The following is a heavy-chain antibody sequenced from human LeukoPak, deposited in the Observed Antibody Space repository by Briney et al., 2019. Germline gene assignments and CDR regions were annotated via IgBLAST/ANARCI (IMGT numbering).Heavy chain of an antibody. CDR3: ARDLDYYDSSGYRSRYYFDY. Sequence: GASVKVSCKASGYTFTSYYMHWVRQAPGQGLEWMGIINPSGGSTSYAQKFQGRVTMTRDMSTSTVYMELSSLRSEDTAVYYCARDLDYYDSSGYRSRYYFDYWGQGTLVTVSS. D-gene: IGHD3-22*01. CDR1: GYTFTSYY. V-gene: IGHV1-46*01. J-gene: IGHJ4*02. CDR2: INPSGGST.